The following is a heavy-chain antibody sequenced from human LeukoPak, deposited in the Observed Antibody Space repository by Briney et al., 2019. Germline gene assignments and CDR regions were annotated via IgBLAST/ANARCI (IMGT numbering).Heavy chain of an antibody. CDR3: AKEMSSSGWRPFDY. CDR2: ISGSGGST. D-gene: IGHD6-19*01. CDR1: GFTFSSYA. V-gene: IGHV3-23*01. Sequence: GGSLRLSCAASGFTFSSYAMSWVRQAPGKGLEWVSAISGSGGSTYYADSVEGRFTISRDNSKNTLYLQMNSLRAEDTAVHYCAKEMSSSGWRPFDYWGQGTLVTVSS. J-gene: IGHJ4*02.